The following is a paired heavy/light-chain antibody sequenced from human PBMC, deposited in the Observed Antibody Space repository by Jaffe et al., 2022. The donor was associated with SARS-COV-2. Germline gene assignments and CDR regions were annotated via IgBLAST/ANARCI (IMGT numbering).Heavy chain of an antibody. Sequence: QVQLVESGGGLVKPGGSLRLSCAASGFTFSDYYMNWIRQAPGKGLEWVSYISSSGSTDFYADSVKGRITISRDNAKNSVYLQMNSLRAEDTAVYYCARGRLYNGMDVWGQGTTVTVSS. J-gene: IGHJ6*02. CDR2: ISSSGSTD. CDR1: GFTFSDYY. CDR3: ARGRLYNGMDV. V-gene: IGHV3-11*01.
Light chain of an antibody. CDR2: AAS. J-gene: IGKJ1*01. V-gene: IGKV1-27*01. Sequence: DIQMTQSPSSLSASVGDRVTITCRASQGISNDLAWYQQKPGKVPKLLIYAASTLQSGVPSRFSGSGSGTDFTLTISSLQPEDVATYYCQKYNSGPRPFGQGTKVEIK. CDR1: QGISND. CDR3: QKYNSGPRP.